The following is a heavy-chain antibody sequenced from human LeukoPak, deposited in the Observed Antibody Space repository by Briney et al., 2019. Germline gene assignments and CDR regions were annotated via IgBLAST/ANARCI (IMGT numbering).Heavy chain of an antibody. D-gene: IGHD3-22*01. CDR1: GGSISSYY. CDR3: ASRVYYYDSSGYYFRD. J-gene: IGHJ4*02. CDR2: IYYSGST. Sequence: SETLSLTCTVSGGSISSYYWSWIRQPPGKGLEWIGYIYYSGSTNYNPSLKSRVTISVDTSKNQFSLKLSSVTAADTAVYYCASRVYYYDSSGYYFRDWGQGTLVTVSS. V-gene: IGHV4-59*12.